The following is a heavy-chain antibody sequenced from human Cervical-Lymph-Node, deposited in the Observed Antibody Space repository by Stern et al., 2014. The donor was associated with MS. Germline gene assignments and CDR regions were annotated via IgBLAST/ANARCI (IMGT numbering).Heavy chain of an antibody. CDR1: GFSLTNGRMS. V-gene: IGHV2-26*01. D-gene: IGHD5-18*01. CDR2: IFSTDEK. J-gene: IGHJ4*02. CDR3: ARIGEYTYGVDY. Sequence: QVTLRESGPVLVKPTETLTLTCTVSGFSLTNGRMSVIWIRQPPGKALEWLAHIFSTDEKSYSTSLKSRLTISKDTSKSQVVLTMTNMDPVDTATYFCARIGEYTYGVDYWGQGTLVAVSS.